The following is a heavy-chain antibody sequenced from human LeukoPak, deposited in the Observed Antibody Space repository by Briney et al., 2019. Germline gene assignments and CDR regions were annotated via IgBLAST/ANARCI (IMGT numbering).Heavy chain of an antibody. D-gene: IGHD6-6*01. V-gene: IGHV3-7*03. J-gene: IGHJ4*02. CDR3: ARARGSSSNY. CDR2: IKQDGSEK. CDR1: GLTFSSYW. Sequence: GGSLRLSCAASGLTFSSYWMSWVRQAPGKGLEWVANIKQDGSEKYYVDSVKGRFTISRDNAKNSLYLQMNSLRAEDTAVYYCARARGSSSNYWGQGTLVTVSS.